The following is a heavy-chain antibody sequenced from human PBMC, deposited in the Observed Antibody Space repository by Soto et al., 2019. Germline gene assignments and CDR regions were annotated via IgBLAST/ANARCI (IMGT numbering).Heavy chain of an antibody. CDR2: INAGNGNT. CDR3: ARGPSPYSSSWYGNTVDY. J-gene: IGHJ4*02. Sequence: GASVKVSCKASGYTFTSYAMHWVRQAPGQRLEWMGWINAGNGNTKYSQKFQGRVTITRDTSASTAYMELSSLRSEGTAVYYCARGPSPYSSSWYGNTVDYWGQGTLVTVSS. V-gene: IGHV1-3*01. D-gene: IGHD6-13*01. CDR1: GYTFTSYA.